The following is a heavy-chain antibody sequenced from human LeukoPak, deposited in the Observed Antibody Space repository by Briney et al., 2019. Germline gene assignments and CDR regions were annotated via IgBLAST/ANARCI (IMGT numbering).Heavy chain of an antibody. CDR3: ARLLAYNSGGEAFDH. D-gene: IGHD1-20*01. CDR2: INGDTSEI. CDR1: GFTFSMSW. V-gene: IGHV3-7*01. Sequence: PGGSLRLSCAASGFTFSMSWMTWVRQAPGKGLEWVASINGDTSEIHYVDSVKGRFTISRDNAKNSLYLQMNSLRAEDTAVYYCARLLAYNSGGEAFDHWGQGTLVTVSS. J-gene: IGHJ4*02.